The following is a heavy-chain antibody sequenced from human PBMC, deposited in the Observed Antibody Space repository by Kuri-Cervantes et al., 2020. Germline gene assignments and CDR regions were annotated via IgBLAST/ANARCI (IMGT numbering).Heavy chain of an antibody. V-gene: IGHV3-20*01. CDR1: GFTFGSFA. J-gene: IGHJ3*02. D-gene: IGHD6-13*01. CDR3: ARDGEQLGAFDI. CDR2: INWNGGST. Sequence: GESLKISCAASGFTFGSFAMHWVRQAPGKGLEWVSGINWNGGSTGYADSVKGRFTISRDNAKNSLYLQMNSLRAEDTALYHCARDGEQLGAFDIWGQGTMVTVSS.